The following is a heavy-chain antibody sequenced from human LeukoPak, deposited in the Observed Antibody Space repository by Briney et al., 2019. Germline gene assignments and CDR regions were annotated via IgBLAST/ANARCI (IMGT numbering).Heavy chain of an antibody. CDR2: TYYRSKWYN. D-gene: IGHD3-16*01. V-gene: IGHV6-1*01. Sequence: SQTLSLTCAISGDGVSSNSAAWNWIKQSASRGFEWLGRTYYRSKWYNDYDVSVKRRITINPDTSRNQFSLQLNSVTPEDTAIYYCTREAVWGTSDYWAQGTLVTVSS. J-gene: IGHJ4*02. CDR3: TREAVWGTSDY. CDR1: GDGVSSNSAA.